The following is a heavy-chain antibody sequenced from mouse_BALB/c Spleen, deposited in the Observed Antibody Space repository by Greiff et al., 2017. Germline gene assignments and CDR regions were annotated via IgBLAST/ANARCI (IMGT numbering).Heavy chain of an antibody. Sequence: VQLKESGPELVKPGASVKMSCKASGYTFTSYVMHWVKQKPGQGLEWIGYINPYNDGTKYNEKFKGKATLTSDKSSSTAYMELSSLTSEDSAVYYCARSDYGSSWYFDVWGAGTTVTVSS. V-gene: IGHV1-14*01. D-gene: IGHD1-1*01. CDR2: INPYNDGT. J-gene: IGHJ1*01. CDR1: GYTFTSYV. CDR3: ARSDYGSSWYFDV.